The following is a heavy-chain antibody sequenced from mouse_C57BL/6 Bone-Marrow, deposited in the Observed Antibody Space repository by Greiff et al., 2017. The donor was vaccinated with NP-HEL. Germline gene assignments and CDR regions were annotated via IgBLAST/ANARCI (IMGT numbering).Heavy chain of an antibody. D-gene: IGHD2-10*01. J-gene: IGHJ2*01. V-gene: IGHV1-77*01. CDR1: GYTFTDYY. CDR2: IGPGSGST. CDR3: ARNGSYYCNYRHFDY. Sequence: VMLVESGAELVKPGASVKISCKASGYTFTDYYINWVKQRPGQGLEWIGKIGPGSGSTYYNEKFKGKATLTADKSSSTAYMQLSSLTSEGSAVYFWARNGSYYCNYRHFDYWGQGTTLTVSS.